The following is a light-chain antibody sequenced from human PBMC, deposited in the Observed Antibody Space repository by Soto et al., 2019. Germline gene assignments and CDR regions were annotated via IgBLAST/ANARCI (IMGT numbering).Light chain of an antibody. CDR3: QRYGSSPYA. J-gene: IGKJ2*01. CDR1: QTIVRSF. CDR2: GAS. V-gene: IGKV3-20*01. Sequence: EIVLTQSPGTLSLSPGERATLSCGASQTIVRSFLAGYQQKPGQAPRLLIHGASSRATGIPARFSGSGSGTDFTLTIDRLEPEDFAVYYCQRYGSSPYAFGQGTKLEIK.